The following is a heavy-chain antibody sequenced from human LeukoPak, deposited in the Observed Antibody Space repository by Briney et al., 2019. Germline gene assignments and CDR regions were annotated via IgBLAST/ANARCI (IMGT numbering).Heavy chain of an antibody. CDR3: ARGEYSNGYPYRLDS. D-gene: IGHD3-16*01. J-gene: IGHJ4*02. Sequence: GASVKVSCKASGSTFSDYHINWVRQASGQGPEWMGWINPKSGDASYNQAFQGRVTITRDTSISTAYMELNRLRSDDTAMYYCARGEYSNGYPYRLDSWGQGTLVTVSS. CDR1: GSTFSDYH. CDR2: INPKSGDA. V-gene: IGHV1-2*02.